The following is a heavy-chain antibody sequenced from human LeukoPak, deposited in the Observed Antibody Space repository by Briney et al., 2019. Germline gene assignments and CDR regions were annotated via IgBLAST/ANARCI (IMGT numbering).Heavy chain of an antibody. Sequence: GGSLRLSCAASGFTFDDYAMHWVRQAPGKGLEWVSGISWNSGSIGYADSVKGRFTISRDNAKNSLYLQMNSLRAEDTALYYCAKEDSSGYYFDYWGQGTLVTVPS. J-gene: IGHJ4*02. D-gene: IGHD3-22*01. V-gene: IGHV3-9*01. CDR3: AKEDSSGYYFDY. CDR1: GFTFDDYA. CDR2: ISWNSGSI.